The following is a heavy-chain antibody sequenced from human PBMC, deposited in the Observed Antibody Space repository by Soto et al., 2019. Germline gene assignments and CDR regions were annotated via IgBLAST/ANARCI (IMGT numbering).Heavy chain of an antibody. CDR2: IYYSGST. Sequence: SDTLSLTCTLSGGSISSSSYYWGWIRQPPGKGLEWIGSIYYSGSTYYNPSLKSRVTISVDTSKNQFSLKLSSVTAADTAVYYCACIFSGGYGYGFYYYGMDVWGQGTTVT. V-gene: IGHV4-39*01. CDR1: GGSISSSSYY. D-gene: IGHD5-18*01. J-gene: IGHJ6*02. CDR3: ACIFSGGYGYGFYYYGMDV.